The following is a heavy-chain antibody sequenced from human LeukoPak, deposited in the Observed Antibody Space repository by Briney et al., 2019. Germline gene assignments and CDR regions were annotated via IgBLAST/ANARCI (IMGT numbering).Heavy chain of an antibody. CDR3: ARHGGGTYLQY. CDR2: VYYSGST. Sequence: SETLSLTCTVSGGSISSYYWGWIRQPPGRGLEWIGYVYYSGSTNYNSSLKSRVTISVDTSKNQFSLNLRSVTAADTAVYYCARHGGGTYLQYWGQGALVIVSA. D-gene: IGHD1-26*01. V-gene: IGHV4-59*08. CDR1: GGSISSYY. J-gene: IGHJ4*02.